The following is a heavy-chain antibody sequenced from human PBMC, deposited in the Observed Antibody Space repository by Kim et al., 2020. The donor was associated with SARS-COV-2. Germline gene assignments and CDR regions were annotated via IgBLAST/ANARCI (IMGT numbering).Heavy chain of an antibody. V-gene: IGHV4-4*02. Sequence: SETLSLTCAVSGGSISSSNWWSWVRQPPGKGLEWIGEIYHSGSTNYNPSLKSRVTISVDKSKNQFSLKLSSVTAADTAVYYCARGGYSSSWGSNWFDPWGQGTLVTVSS. CDR2: IYHSGST. J-gene: IGHJ5*02. D-gene: IGHD6-13*01. CDR1: GGSISSSNW. CDR3: ARGGYSSSWGSNWFDP.